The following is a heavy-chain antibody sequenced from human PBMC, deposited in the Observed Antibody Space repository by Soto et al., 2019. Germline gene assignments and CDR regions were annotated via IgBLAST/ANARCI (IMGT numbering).Heavy chain of an antibody. D-gene: IGHD2-21*02. V-gene: IGHV3-66*01. CDR2: IYSGGST. CDR1: GFTVSSNY. J-gene: IGHJ4*02. CDR3: TKDKDRGGDNYPPFDY. Sequence: GGSLRLSCAASGFTVSSNYMSWVRQAPGKGLEWVSVIYSGGSTYYADSVKGRFTISRDNSKNTLYLQMNSLRVEDTATYFCTKDKDRGGDNYPPFDYWGQGALVTVSS.